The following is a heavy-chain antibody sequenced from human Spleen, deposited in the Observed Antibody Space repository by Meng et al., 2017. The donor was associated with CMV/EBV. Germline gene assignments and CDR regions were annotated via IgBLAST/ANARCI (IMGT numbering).Heavy chain of an antibody. D-gene: IGHD3-22*01. CDR1: GFTFSSYS. Sequence: GESLKISCAASGFTFSSYSMNWVRQAPGKGLEWVSSISSSSSYIYYADSVKGRFTISRDNAKNSLYLQMNSLRAEDTAVYYCARDRSYYDSSGPNYYYYGMDVWGQGTTVTVSS. CDR2: ISSSSSYI. CDR3: ARDRSYYDSSGPNYYYYGMDV. J-gene: IGHJ6*02. V-gene: IGHV3-21*01.